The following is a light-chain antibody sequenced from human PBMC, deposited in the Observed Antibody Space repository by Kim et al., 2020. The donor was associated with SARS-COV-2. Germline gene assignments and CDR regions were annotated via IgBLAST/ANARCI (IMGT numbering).Light chain of an antibody. J-gene: IGLJ3*02. CDR2: DVS. CDR1: NSDVGAYNY. Sequence: QSITISCTGTNSDVGAYNYVSWYQQHPGKVPKLMIYDVSKRPSGVSNRFSGSKSGNTASLTISGLQAEDEADYYCNSYTTSTTLVFGGGTKVTVL. CDR3: NSYTTSTTLV. V-gene: IGLV2-14*03.